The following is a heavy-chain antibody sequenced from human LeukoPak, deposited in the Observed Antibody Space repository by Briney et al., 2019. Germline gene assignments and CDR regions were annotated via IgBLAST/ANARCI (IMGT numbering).Heavy chain of an antibody. CDR1: GFSFSTHD. Sequence: PAGSLRLSCAASGFSFSTHDFHWVRQAPGTGLESVAVIWYDGSQKKYADSVKRRFTISRDDSKSMVYLQMNSLRADDTAVYHCARDLGSWDYKTCYFDAWGQGTLVTVSS. CDR3: ARDLGSWDYKTCYFDA. CDR2: IWYDGSQK. D-gene: IGHD1-26*01. J-gene: IGHJ5*02. V-gene: IGHV3-33*01.